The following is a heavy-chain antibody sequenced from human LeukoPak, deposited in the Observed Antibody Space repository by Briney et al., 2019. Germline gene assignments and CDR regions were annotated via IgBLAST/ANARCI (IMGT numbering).Heavy chain of an antibody. J-gene: IGHJ4*02. V-gene: IGHV4-34*01. D-gene: IGHD5-18*01. CDR2: INHSGST. CDR3: ARGNTAMTA. Sequence: SETLSLTCAVYGGSFSGYYWSWIRQPPGKGQEWIGEINHSGSTNYNPSLKSRVTISVDTSKNQFSLKLSSVAAADTAVYYCARGNTAMTAWGQGTLVTVSS. CDR1: GGSFSGYY.